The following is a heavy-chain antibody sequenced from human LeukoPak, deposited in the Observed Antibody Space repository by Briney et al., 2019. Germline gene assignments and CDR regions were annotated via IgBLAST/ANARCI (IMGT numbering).Heavy chain of an antibody. Sequence: PGRSLRLSCAASGFTFSSYAMHWVRQAPGKGLEWVAVISCDGSNKYYADSVKGRFTISRDNSKNTLYLQMNSLRAEDTAVYYCAREPTVTTSWNYYYGMDVWGQGTTVTVSS. V-gene: IGHV3-30-3*01. CDR3: AREPTVTTSWNYYYGMDV. J-gene: IGHJ6*02. D-gene: IGHD4-17*01. CDR2: ISCDGSNK. CDR1: GFTFSSYA.